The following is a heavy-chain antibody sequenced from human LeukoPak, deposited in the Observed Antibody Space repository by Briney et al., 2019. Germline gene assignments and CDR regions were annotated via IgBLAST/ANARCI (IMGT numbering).Heavy chain of an antibody. CDR2: IKQDGSEE. J-gene: IGHJ5*02. V-gene: IGHV3-7*01. CDR1: GFTFNSYW. D-gene: IGHD3-10*01. CDR3: ARNLGLDRA. Sequence: PGGSLRLSCAASGFTFNSYWMSWVRQPPGKGLEWVANIKQDGSEEYYADSVKGRFTISRDNSKNTLYLQMNSLRAEDTAVYYCARNLGLDRAWGQGTLVTVSS.